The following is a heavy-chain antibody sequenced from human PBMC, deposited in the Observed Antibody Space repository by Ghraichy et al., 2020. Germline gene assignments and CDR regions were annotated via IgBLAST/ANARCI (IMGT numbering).Heavy chain of an antibody. CDR3: AGSRARPYYFDY. V-gene: IGHV3-30-3*01. Sequence: GESLNISCAASGFTFSSYAMHWVRQAPGKGLEWVAVISYDGSNKYYADSVKGRFTISRDNSKNTLYLQMNSLRAEDTAVYYCAGSRARPYYFDYWGQGTLVTVSS. CDR2: ISYDGSNK. CDR1: GFTFSSYA. J-gene: IGHJ4*02. D-gene: IGHD6-6*01.